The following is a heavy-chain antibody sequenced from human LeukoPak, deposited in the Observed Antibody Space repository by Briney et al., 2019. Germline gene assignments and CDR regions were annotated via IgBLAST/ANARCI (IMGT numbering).Heavy chain of an antibody. V-gene: IGHV5-51*01. Sequence: GESLKISCKGSGYSFTSYWIGWVRQVPGKGLEWMGIIYPGDSDTRYSPSFQGQVTISADKSISTAYLQWSSLEASDTAMYYCASGGGSIAVAGTWFDYWGQGTLVTVSS. CDR2: IYPGDSDT. J-gene: IGHJ4*02. D-gene: IGHD6-19*01. CDR1: GYSFTSYW. CDR3: ASGGGSIAVAGTWFDY.